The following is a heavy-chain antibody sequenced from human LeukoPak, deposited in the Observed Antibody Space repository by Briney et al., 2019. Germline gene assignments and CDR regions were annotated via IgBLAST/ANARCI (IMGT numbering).Heavy chain of an antibody. J-gene: IGHJ4*02. V-gene: IGHV4-34*01. CDR3: ARGTKITMVRAVRRAYYFDY. Sequence: SETLSLTWAVYGGSFSGYYWSWIRQPPGKGREWIGEINHSGSTNYNPSRKSRVTISVDTSKNQFSLKLSSVTAADTAVYYCARGTKITMVRAVRRAYYFDYWGQGTLVTVSS. CDR2: INHSGST. CDR1: GGSFSGYY. D-gene: IGHD3-10*01.